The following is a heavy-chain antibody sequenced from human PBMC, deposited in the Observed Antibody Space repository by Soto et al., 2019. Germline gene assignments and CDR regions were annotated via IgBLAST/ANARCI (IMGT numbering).Heavy chain of an antibody. D-gene: IGHD1-26*01. CDR2: ISGAVSTT. J-gene: IGHJ4*02. CDR3: DKVQEELVDFAH. V-gene: IGHV3-23*01. CDR1: GFSFNAYA. Sequence: EVQLLESGGGLVKPGGSLRLSCAASGFSFNAYAMSWVRQAPGRGLEWVASISGAVSTTYYADSVKGRFTISRDNSDNALYLHMSDLRPEDTDFYACDKVQEELVDFAHWGQGTLVTVSS.